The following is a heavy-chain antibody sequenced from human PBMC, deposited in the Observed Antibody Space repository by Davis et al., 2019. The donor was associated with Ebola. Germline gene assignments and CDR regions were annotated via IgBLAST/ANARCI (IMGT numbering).Heavy chain of an antibody. D-gene: IGHD2-2*01. Sequence: HTGGSLRLSCAASGFTFSSYWMHWVRQAPGKGLVWVSRINSDGSSTTYAYSVKGRFTISRDNAKNTLYLQMNSLRAEDTAVYYCARNDVVVAAATGYLNYHGMDVWGKGTTVTVSS. CDR2: INSDGSST. J-gene: IGHJ6*04. CDR1: GFTFSSYW. V-gene: IGHV3-74*01. CDR3: ARNDVVVAAATGYLNYHGMDV.